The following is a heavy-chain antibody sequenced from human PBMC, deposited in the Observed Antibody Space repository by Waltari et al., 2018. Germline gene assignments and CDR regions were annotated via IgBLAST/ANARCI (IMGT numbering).Heavy chain of an antibody. Sequence: QVQLQESGPGLVKPSETLSLTCTVSGGSISRYYWSWIRQPAGKGLEWIGRIYTSGSTNYNPSLKSRVTMSVDTSKNQFSLKLSSVTAADTAVYYCARYAYYYDSSGYYFDYCGQGTLVTVSS. V-gene: IGHV4-4*07. CDR3: ARYAYYYDSSGYYFDY. CDR2: IYTSGST. CDR1: GGSISRYY. J-gene: IGHJ4*02. D-gene: IGHD3-22*01.